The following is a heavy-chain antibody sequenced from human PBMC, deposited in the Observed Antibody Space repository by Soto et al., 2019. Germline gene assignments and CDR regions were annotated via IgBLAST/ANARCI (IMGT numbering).Heavy chain of an antibody. J-gene: IGHJ5*02. Sequence: TSETPSLTCTVSGGSISSYYWSWIRQPPGKGLEWIGYIYYSGSTNYNPSLKSRVTISVDTSKNQFSLKLSSVTAADTAVYYCARTLFGWGIWLDPWGQGTLVTVSS. CDR2: IYYSGST. CDR1: GGSISSYY. D-gene: IGHD3-10*02. CDR3: ARTLFGWGIWLDP. V-gene: IGHV4-59*01.